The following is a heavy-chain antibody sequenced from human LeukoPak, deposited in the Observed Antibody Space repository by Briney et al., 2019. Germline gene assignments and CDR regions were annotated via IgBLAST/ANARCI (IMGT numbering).Heavy chain of an antibody. CDR2: IDPFGGTT. Sequence: ASVKLSCKASGYTFTTYYMHWVRQAPGQGLEWMGVIDPFGGTTNYAQKFQGRITMTRETSTSTVYMELSSLRSEDTAVYYCARASFTETACVYWFDPWGQGTLVVVSS. D-gene: IGHD4-17*01. CDR1: GYTFTTYY. V-gene: IGHV1-46*01. CDR3: ARASFTETACVYWFDP. J-gene: IGHJ5*02.